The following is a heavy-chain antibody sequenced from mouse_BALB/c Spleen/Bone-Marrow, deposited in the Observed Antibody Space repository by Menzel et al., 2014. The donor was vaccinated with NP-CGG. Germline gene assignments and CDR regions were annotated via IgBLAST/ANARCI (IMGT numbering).Heavy chain of an antibody. J-gene: IGHJ4*01. V-gene: IGHV14-3*02. D-gene: IGHD2-4*01. Sequence: EVKLMESGAELVKPGASVKLSCTASGFNIKDTYMHWVKQRPEQGLEWIGRIDPANGNTKYDPKFQGKATITTDTSSNTAYLQLSSLTSEDTAVYYCTRDYVFYAMDYWGQGTSVTVSS. CDR2: IDPANGNT. CDR1: GFNIKDTY. CDR3: TRDYVFYAMDY.